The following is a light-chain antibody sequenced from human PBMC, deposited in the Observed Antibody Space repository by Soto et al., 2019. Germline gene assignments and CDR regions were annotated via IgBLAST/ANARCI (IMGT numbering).Light chain of an antibody. CDR1: QTITHY. CDR3: QHSYVLPRT. CDR2: DAS. V-gene: IGKV1-39*01. J-gene: IGKJ1*01. Sequence: DIHMTQSPSFLSASVGSSVTITCRANQTITHYISWYQQKPGRAPALLIYDASRQQSGVPSRFSGRGSGTDFSLTIDSKQLADFVTYFCQHSYVLPRTFGLGTKVEI.